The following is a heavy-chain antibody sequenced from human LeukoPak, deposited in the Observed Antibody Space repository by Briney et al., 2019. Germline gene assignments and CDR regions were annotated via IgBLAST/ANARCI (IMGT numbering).Heavy chain of an antibody. CDR3: ARGYGDFRVEGRYFHS. CDR1: GFTSSSYT. Sequence: GGSLRLSCAASGFTSSSYTMHWVRQAPGKGLEWVAVISSDGSNKHYADSVKGRFTISRDNAKNSLYLQMNSLRAEDTAVYYCARGYGDFRVEGRYFHSWGQGTLVTVSS. V-gene: IGHV3-30-3*01. CDR2: ISSDGSNK. D-gene: IGHD4-17*01. J-gene: IGHJ4*02.